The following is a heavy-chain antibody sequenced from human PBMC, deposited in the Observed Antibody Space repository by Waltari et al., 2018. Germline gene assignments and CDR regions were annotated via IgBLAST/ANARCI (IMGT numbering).Heavy chain of an antibody. V-gene: IGHV1-69-2*01. Sequence: EVQLVQSGAEVKKPGTPVKISCKVSGYTFTEMHWVRQAPGKGLEWMGLIDPEDGETKYAEKFQGRVAITADTSKDTAYMEMSSLRSEDTAVYYCARQWFRELFNYWGQGTLVTVSS. J-gene: IGHJ4*02. CDR2: IDPEDGET. CDR3: ARQWFRELFNY. D-gene: IGHD3-10*01. CDR1: GYTFTE.